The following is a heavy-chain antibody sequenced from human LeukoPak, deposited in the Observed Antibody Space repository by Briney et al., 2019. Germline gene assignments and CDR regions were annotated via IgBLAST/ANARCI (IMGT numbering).Heavy chain of an antibody. Sequence: ETGGSLRLSCAASGFTFKSDAMYWVRQAPGVGLEWVTATPSTGTNTFYADSVKGRFTISRDNSKNVLYLQMNSLRAEDTAVYYCAKSSCPGGICYFESWGQGTLVTVSS. CDR1: GFTFKSDA. J-gene: IGHJ4*02. CDR2: TPSTGTNT. CDR3: AKSSCPGGICYFES. D-gene: IGHD2-8*02. V-gene: IGHV3-23*05.